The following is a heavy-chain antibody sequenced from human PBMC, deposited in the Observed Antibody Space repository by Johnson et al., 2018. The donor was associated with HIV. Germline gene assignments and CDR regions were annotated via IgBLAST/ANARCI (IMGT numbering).Heavy chain of an antibody. J-gene: IGHJ3*02. D-gene: IGHD6-6*01. CDR3: ARGRSSSSTAAFDI. Sequence: QVQLVESGGGVVQPGRSLRLSCAAYGFTFTSYTIHWVRQAPGKGLEWVALISSDGTNKYYADSVKDRFTISRDNSKNTLYLQMKSLRGEDTAVYSCARGRSSSSTAAFDIWGQGTMVTVSS. CDR1: GFTFTSYT. CDR2: ISSDGTNK. V-gene: IGHV3-30-3*01.